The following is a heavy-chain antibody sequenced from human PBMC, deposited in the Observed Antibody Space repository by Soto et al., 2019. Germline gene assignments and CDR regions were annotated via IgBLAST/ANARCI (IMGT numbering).Heavy chain of an antibody. D-gene: IGHD3-16*01. V-gene: IGHV4-34*01. CDR1: GGSFSGYY. Sequence: PSETLSLTCAVYGGSFSGYYWSWIRQPPGKGLEWIGEINHSVSTNYNPSLKSRVTISVDTSKNQFSLKLSSVTAADTAVYYCARSTFEHYYGREVWGQENT. J-gene: IGHJ6*02. CDR3: ARSTFEHYYGREV. CDR2: INHSVST.